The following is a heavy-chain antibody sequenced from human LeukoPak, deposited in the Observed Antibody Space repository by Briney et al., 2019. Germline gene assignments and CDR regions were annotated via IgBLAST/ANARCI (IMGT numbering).Heavy chain of an antibody. CDR1: GGSISSSSYY. CDR3: ARRGYSYGQFGY. CDR2: IYYSGST. D-gene: IGHD5-18*01. V-gene: IGHV4-39*01. Sequence: SETLSLTCTVSGGSISSSSYYWGWIRQPPGKGLEWIVSIYYSGSTYYNPSLKSRVTISVDTSKNQFSLKLSSVTAADTAVYYCARRGYSYGQFGYWGQGTLVTVSS. J-gene: IGHJ4*02.